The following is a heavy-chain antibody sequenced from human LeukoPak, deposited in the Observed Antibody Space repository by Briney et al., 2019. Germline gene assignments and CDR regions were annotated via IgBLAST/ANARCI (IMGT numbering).Heavy chain of an antibody. CDR2: INTDGTVT. Sequence: PGGSLRLSCAASGFTFSKYWMPWVRQAPGKRLESVSRINTDGTVTTYADSVKGRFTVSRDNADNTMSLQMNSVRDEDTAVYYCATKQWLAPPPDSWGQGTPVTVSS. CDR3: ATKQWLAPPPDS. D-gene: IGHD6-19*01. CDR1: GFTFSKYW. J-gene: IGHJ4*02. V-gene: IGHV3-74*01.